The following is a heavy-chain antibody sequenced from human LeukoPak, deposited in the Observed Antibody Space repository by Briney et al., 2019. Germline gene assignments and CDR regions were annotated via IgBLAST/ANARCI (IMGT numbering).Heavy chain of an antibody. CDR3: ACRTTVTPSAFDI. Sequence: SQTLSLTCAISGDSVSSNSAAWNRIRQSPSRGLEWLGRTYYRSKWYNDYAVSVKSRITINPDTSKNQFSLQLNSVTPEDTAVYYCACRTTVTPSAFDIWGQGTMVTVSS. CDR2: TYYRSKWYN. CDR1: GDSVSSNSAA. D-gene: IGHD4-17*01. V-gene: IGHV6-1*01. J-gene: IGHJ3*02.